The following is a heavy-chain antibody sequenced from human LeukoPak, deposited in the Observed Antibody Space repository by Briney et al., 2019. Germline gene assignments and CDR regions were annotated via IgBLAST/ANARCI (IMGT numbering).Heavy chain of an antibody. D-gene: IGHD4-17*01. CDR3: ARFRRSLDY. V-gene: IGHV1-69*04. Sequence: ASVKVSCKASGGIFSSYAISWVRQAPGQGLEWVGRIIPILGIANYAQKFQGRVTITADKSTSTAYMELSSLRSEDTAVYYCARFRRSLDYWGQGTLVTVSS. CDR2: IIPILGIA. CDR1: GGIFSSYA. J-gene: IGHJ4*02.